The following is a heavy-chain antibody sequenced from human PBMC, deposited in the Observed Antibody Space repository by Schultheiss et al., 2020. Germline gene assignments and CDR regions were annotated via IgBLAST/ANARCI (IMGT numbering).Heavy chain of an antibody. CDR1: GFTFDDYA. CDR2: ISWNSGSI. V-gene: IGHV3-9*01. Sequence: GGSLILSCAASGFTFDDYAMHWVRQAPGKGLEWVSGISWNSGSIGYADSVKGRFTISRDNAKNSLYLQMNSLRAEDTALYYCAKSPDYYDSSGPLDYWGPGTLV. J-gene: IGHJ4*02. D-gene: IGHD3-22*01. CDR3: AKSPDYYDSSGPLDY.